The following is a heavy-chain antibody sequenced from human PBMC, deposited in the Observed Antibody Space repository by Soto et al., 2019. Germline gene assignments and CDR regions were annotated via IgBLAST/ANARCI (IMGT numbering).Heavy chain of an antibody. D-gene: IGHD6-13*01. CDR3: ASARSAAAGPFDY. CDR2: IWYDGGNK. J-gene: IGHJ4*02. V-gene: IGHV3-33*01. Sequence: PGGSLRLSCAASGFTFSSYGMHWVRQAPGKGLEWVAVIWYDGGNKYYADSVKGRFTISRDNSKNTLYLQMNSLRAEDTAVYYCASARSAAAGPFDYWGQGTLVTVSS. CDR1: GFTFSSYG.